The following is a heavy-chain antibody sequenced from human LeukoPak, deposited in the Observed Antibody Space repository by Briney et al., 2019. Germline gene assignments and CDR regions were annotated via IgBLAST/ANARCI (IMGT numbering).Heavy chain of an antibody. V-gene: IGHV3-23*01. CDR3: AKRGVVIRVILVGFHKAAYYFDS. J-gene: IGHJ4*02. D-gene: IGHD3-22*01. CDR1: GFTFDNYA. CDR2: ISDSAGGT. Sequence: GGSLTLSCAASGFTFDNYAMSGVRQTPGKGLEWISDISDSAGGTDYADSVRGRFTISRDNPKNTLYLQMNSLRAEDTAVYFCAKRGVVIRVILVGFHKAAYYFDSWGQGALVTVSS.